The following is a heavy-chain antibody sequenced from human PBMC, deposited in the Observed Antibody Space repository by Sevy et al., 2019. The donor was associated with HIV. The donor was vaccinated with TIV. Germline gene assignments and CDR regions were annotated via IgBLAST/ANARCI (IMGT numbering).Heavy chain of an antibody. J-gene: IGHJ4*02. Sequence: GGSLRLSCAASGFTFSSYVMHWVRQAPGKGLEWVALIWYDGTIKYYADSVKGRFTISRDNSKDTLILQMNSLTPEDTAVYYCARGGGYCGGDCYSIDYWGQGALVTVYS. V-gene: IGHV3-33*08. CDR3: ARGGGYCGGDCYSIDY. CDR2: IWYDGTIK. CDR1: GFTFSSYV. D-gene: IGHD2-21*02.